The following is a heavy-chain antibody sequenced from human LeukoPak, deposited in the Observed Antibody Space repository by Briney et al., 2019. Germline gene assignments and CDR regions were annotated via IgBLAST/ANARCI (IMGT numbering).Heavy chain of an antibody. V-gene: IGHV3-23*01. Sequence: GGSLRLSCAASGFTFDDYAMHWVRQAPGKGLEWVSAISGSGGSTYYADSVKGRFTISRDNSKNTLYLQMNSLRAEDTAVYYCASDVDTVSLFDYWGQGTLVTVSS. J-gene: IGHJ4*02. D-gene: IGHD5-18*01. CDR3: ASDVDTVSLFDY. CDR1: GFTFDDYA. CDR2: ISGSGGST.